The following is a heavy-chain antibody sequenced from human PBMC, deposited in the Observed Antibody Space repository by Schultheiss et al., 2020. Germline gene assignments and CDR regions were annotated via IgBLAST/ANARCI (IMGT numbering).Heavy chain of an antibody. CDR2: ISYDGSNK. J-gene: IGHJ4*01. D-gene: IGHD5-24*01. V-gene: IGHV3-30-3*01. Sequence: WGSLRLSCAASGFTFSSYAMHWVRQAPGKGLEWVAVISYDGSNKYYADSVKGRFTISRDNSKNTLYLQMNSLRAEDTAVYYCAREIGERWLQSIFDYWGHGTLVTVSS. CDR1: GFTFSSYA. CDR3: AREIGERWLQSIFDY.